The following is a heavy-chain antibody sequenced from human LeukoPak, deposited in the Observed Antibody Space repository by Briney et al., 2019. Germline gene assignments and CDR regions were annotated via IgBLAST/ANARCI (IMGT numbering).Heavy chain of an antibody. CDR2: IYHSGST. V-gene: IGHV4-4*02. CDR1: GGSISSSNW. J-gene: IGHJ2*01. Sequence: SETLSLTCAVSGGSISSSNWWSWVRQPPGKGLEWIGEIYHSGSTKSNPALKSRVTISGDRSKNQFSLKMTSVTAADTAVYYCAKSHPAVTTTDWYFDLWGRGTLVTVSS. CDR3: AKSHPAVTTTDWYFDL. D-gene: IGHD4-17*01.